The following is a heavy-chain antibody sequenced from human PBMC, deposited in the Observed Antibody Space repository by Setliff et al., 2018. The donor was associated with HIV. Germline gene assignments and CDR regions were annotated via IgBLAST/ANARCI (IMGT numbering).Heavy chain of an antibody. D-gene: IGHD2-2*01. V-gene: IGHV3-7*03. J-gene: IGHJ4*02. CDR3: AKSLLPFGIVVVPAASDY. Sequence: GGSLRLSCAASGFTFSDFWMYWVRQAPGKGLEWVGNISPEGNKKYYVDSVKGRFTSSRDNAKSSLFLHMSSLRAEDTAVYYCAKSLLPFGIVVVPAASDYWGQGTLVTVSS. CDR2: ISPEGNKK. CDR1: GFTFSDFW.